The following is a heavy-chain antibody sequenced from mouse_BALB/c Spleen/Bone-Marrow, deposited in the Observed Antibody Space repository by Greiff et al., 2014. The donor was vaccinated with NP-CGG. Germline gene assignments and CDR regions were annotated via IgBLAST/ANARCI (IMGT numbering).Heavy chain of an antibody. Sequence: LVKTGASVKISCKASDYSSTDYYMHWVKQTHGKSLEWIGYISCYNGATSYNQKFKGKATFTVDTSSSTAYMQFSSLTSEDSAVYYCARSEGIYYYGSSYAMDYWGQGTSVTVSS. CDR3: ARSEGIYYYGSSYAMDY. V-gene: IGHV1S34*01. CDR2: ISCYNGAT. CDR1: DYSSTDYY. D-gene: IGHD1-1*01. J-gene: IGHJ4*01.